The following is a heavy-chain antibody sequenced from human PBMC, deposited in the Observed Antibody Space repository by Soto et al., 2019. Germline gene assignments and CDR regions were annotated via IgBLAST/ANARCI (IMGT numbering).Heavy chain of an antibody. CDR1: GFTFSSYW. D-gene: IGHD2-15*01. Sequence: SLRLSCAASGFTFSSYWMGWVRQAPGKGLELVANIKQDGSEKYYVDSAKGRFTISRDNAKNSLYLQMNSLRAEDTAVYYCASFRRSPPYYYGMDVWGQGTTVTVSS. J-gene: IGHJ6*02. CDR2: IKQDGSEK. V-gene: IGHV3-7*01. CDR3: ASFRRSPPYYYGMDV.